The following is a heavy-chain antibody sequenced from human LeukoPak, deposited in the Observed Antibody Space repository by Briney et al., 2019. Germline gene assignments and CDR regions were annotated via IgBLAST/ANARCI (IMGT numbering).Heavy chain of an antibody. CDR3: ARTPATVTRGRRFDH. CDR1: GGSISSSSYY. J-gene: IGHJ4*02. CDR2: IYYSGST. Sequence: PSETLSLTCTVSGGSISSSSYYWGWIRQPPGKGLEWIGTIYYSGSTYYNPSLKSRVTISVDTSKNQFSLKLSSVTAADTAVYYCARTPATVTRGRRFDHWGQGTLVTVSS. D-gene: IGHD4-11*01. V-gene: IGHV4-39*01.